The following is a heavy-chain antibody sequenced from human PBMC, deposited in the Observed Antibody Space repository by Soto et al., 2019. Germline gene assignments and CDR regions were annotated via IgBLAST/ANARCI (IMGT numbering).Heavy chain of an antibody. CDR2: ISWNSGSI. CDR1: GFTFDDYA. V-gene: IGHV3-9*01. Sequence: GGSLRLSCAASGFTFDDYAMHWVRQAPGKGLEWVSGISWNSGSIGYADSVKGRFTISRDNAKNSLYLRMNSLRAEDTALYYCAKGIAAAYDAFDIWGQGTMVTVSS. J-gene: IGHJ3*02. CDR3: AKGIAAAYDAFDI. D-gene: IGHD6-13*01.